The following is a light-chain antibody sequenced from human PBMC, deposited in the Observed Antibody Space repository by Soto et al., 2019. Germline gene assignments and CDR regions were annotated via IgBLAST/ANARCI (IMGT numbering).Light chain of an antibody. CDR1: RSISSY. Sequence: EVGLTQSPATLSLSPGDSATLSCRASRSISSYLAWYQQKPGQAPRLLIYGASTRATGIPARFSGSGSGTDFTLTISSLEPEDFAVYYCQQRSNWPTFGQGTRLEIK. CDR2: GAS. V-gene: IGKV3-11*01. J-gene: IGKJ5*01. CDR3: QQRSNWPT.